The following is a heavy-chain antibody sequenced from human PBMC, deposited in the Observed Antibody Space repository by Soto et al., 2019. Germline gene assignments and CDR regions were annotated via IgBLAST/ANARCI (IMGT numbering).Heavy chain of an antibody. CDR1: GFTFSSYA. CDR2: ISGSGGST. Sequence: GGSLRLSCAASGFTFSSYAMSWVRQAPGKGLEWVSAISGSGGSTYYADSVKGRFTISRDNSKNTLYLQMNSLRDEDTAVYYCAKDGDVVVPAAKKYYFDYWVQGTLVTVSS. J-gene: IGHJ4*02. D-gene: IGHD2-2*01. CDR3: AKDGDVVVPAAKKYYFDY. V-gene: IGHV3-23*01.